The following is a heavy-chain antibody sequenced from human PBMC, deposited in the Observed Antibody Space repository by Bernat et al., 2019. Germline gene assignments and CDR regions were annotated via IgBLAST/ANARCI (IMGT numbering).Heavy chain of an antibody. Sequence: QLQLQESGSGLVKPSQTLSLTCAVSGGSISSGGYSWSWIRQPPGKGLEWIGYIYHSGSTYYNPSLKSRVTSTVDRSKSQFSLKLCSVTAEDTAVYYCARGSLRYFDWLLATDAFDIWGQGTMVTVSS. CDR2: IYHSGST. D-gene: IGHD3-9*01. J-gene: IGHJ3*02. V-gene: IGHV4-30-2*01. CDR3: ARGSLRYFDWLLATDAFDI. CDR1: GGSISSGGYS.